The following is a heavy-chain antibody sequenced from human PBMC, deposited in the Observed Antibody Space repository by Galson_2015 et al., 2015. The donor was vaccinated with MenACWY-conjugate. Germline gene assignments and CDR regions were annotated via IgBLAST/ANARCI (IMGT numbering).Heavy chain of an antibody. CDR2: INPNSGGT. Sequence: SVKVSCKASGYTINGYFLHWVRQAPGQGLEWMGRINPNSGGTNYADKFQGRVTMTWDTSFSTSYMELGSDDTAIYFCARSRYNTGWAFDYWGQGTLVTVSS. V-gene: IGHV1-2*06. CDR1: GYTINGYF. D-gene: IGHD5-24*01. CDR3: ARSRYNTGWAFDY. J-gene: IGHJ4*02.